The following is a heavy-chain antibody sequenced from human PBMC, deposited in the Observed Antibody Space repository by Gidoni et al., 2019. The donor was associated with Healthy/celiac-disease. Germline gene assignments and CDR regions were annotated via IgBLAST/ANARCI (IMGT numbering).Heavy chain of an antibody. CDR3: HATPHYYYGMDV. CDR2: ISSSGSTI. Sequence: EVQLVESGGGLVQPGGSLRLSCAASGFTFSSYEMNWVRQAPGKGLEWVSYISSSGSTIYYADSVKGRFTISRDNAKNSLYLQMNSLRAEDTAVYYCHATPHYYYGMDVWGQGTTVTVSS. CDR1: GFTFSSYE. J-gene: IGHJ6*02. V-gene: IGHV3-48*03.